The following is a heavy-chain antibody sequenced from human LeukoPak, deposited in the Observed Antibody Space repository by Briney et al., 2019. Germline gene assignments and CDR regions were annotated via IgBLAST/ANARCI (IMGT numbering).Heavy chain of an antibody. CDR3: ARETLGYFVYPEDYYYGMDV. Sequence: GRSLRLSCAASGFTFSSYGMHWVRQAPGKGLEWVAVIWYGGSNKYYADSVKGRFTISRDNSKNTLYLQMNSLRAEDTAVYYCARETLGYFVYPEDYYYGMDVWGQGTTVTVSS. D-gene: IGHD5/OR15-5a*01. J-gene: IGHJ6*02. CDR1: GFTFSSYG. CDR2: IWYGGSNK. V-gene: IGHV3-33*08.